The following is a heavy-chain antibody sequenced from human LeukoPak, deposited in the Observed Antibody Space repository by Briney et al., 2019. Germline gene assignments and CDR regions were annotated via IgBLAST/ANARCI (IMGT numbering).Heavy chain of an antibody. D-gene: IGHD4/OR15-4a*01. V-gene: IGHV1-69*06. CDR2: IIPIFGTA. J-gene: IGHJ3*02. CDR3: VRGPRFYDDSGFHYGVFDI. Sequence: SVKVSCKASGGTFSSYVINWVRQAPGQGLEWMGGIIPIFGTANYEQKFQGRVTITADKSTSTAYMELSSLRSEDTAVYYCVRGPRFYDDSGFHYGVFDIWGHGTVVTVPS. CDR1: GGTFSSYV.